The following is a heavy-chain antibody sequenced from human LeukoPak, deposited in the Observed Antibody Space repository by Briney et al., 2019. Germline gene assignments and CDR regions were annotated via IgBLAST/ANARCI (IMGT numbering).Heavy chain of an antibody. Sequence: SETLSLTCTVSGGSLSSGGYYWSWIRQHPGKGLEWIGYIYYSGSTNFNPSLKSRVTMSVDTSKNQFSLKLNSVTAADSAVYYCARVRAAVAGTYFFDYWGQGTLVTVSS. D-gene: IGHD6-19*01. V-gene: IGHV4-31*03. CDR2: IYYSGST. CDR1: GGSLSSGGYY. CDR3: ARVRAAVAGTYFFDY. J-gene: IGHJ4*02.